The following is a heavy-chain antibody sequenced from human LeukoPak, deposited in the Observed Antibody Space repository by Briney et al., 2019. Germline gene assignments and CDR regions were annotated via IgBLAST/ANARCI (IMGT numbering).Heavy chain of an antibody. J-gene: IGHJ6*02. D-gene: IGHD3-3*01. V-gene: IGHV4-39*01. Sequence: SETLSLTCTVSGGSISSSSYYWGWLRQPPGKGLEWIGSIYYSGSTYYNPSLKSRVTISVDTSKNQFSLKLSSVTAADRAVYYCARHGPESYDFWSGYYAPGYYYYYGMDVWGQGTTVTVS. CDR1: GGSISSSSYY. CDR2: IYYSGST. CDR3: ARHGPESYDFWSGYYAPGYYYYYGMDV.